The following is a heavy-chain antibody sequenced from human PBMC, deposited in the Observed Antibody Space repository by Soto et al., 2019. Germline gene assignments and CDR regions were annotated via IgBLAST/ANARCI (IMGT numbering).Heavy chain of an antibody. CDR3: ARGDGDRYGGNGYLGRH. J-gene: IGHJ4*02. V-gene: IGHV3-74*01. D-gene: IGHD5-18*01. CDR1: GFPFSSYW. Sequence: EVQLVESGGGLVQPGESLTLSCAASGFPFSSYWMHWVRQAPGKGLVWVSRIKSDGSGTYYADSVQDRFTISRDNARNTIYLQMNSLRVEDTGVYFWARGDGDRYGGNGYLGRHWGQGTLVTVSS. CDR2: IKSDGSGT.